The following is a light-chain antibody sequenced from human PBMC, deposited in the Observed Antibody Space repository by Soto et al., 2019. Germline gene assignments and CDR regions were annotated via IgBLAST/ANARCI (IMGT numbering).Light chain of an antibody. CDR1: QYMSDW. CDR3: QQYSSYPWT. Sequence: DIQMTQSPSTLSASIGDRVTITCRASQYMSDWLAWYQQKPGKVPKLLISKASYLESGLPLRFSGSGSGREFTLTISSLQPDDFATYYCQQYSSYPWTFGQGTKVEGK. J-gene: IGKJ1*01. V-gene: IGKV1-5*03. CDR2: KAS.